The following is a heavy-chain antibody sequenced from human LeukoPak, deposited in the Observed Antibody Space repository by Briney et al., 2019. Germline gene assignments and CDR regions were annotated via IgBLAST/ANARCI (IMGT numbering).Heavy chain of an antibody. Sequence: SQTLSLTCTVSGGSISSGDYYWSWIRQPPGKGLEWIGYIYYSGSTYYNPSLKSRVTISVDTSKNQFSLKPSSVTAADTAVYYCARDRGGYGDYYFDYWGQGTLVTVSS. CDR2: IYYSGST. J-gene: IGHJ4*02. CDR3: ARDRGGYGDYYFDY. D-gene: IGHD4-17*01. V-gene: IGHV4-30-4*01. CDR1: GGSISSGDYY.